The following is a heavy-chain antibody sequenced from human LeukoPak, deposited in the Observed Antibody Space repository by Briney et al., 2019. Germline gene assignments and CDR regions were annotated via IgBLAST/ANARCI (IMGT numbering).Heavy chain of an antibody. D-gene: IGHD4-11*01. CDR2: IIPILGIA. V-gene: IGHV1-69*10. Sequence: GASVKVSCKASGYTFTGYYMHWVRQAPGQGLEWMGWIIPILGIANYAQKFQGRVTITADKSTSTAYMELSSLRSEDTAVYYCASSTVTTAYGRGYWGQGTLVTVSS. CDR1: GYTFTGYY. CDR3: ASSTVTTAYGRGY. J-gene: IGHJ4*02.